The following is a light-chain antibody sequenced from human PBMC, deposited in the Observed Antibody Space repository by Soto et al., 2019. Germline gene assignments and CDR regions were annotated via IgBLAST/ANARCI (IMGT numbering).Light chain of an antibody. J-gene: IGKJ1*01. CDR1: QSVSSSY. CDR2: GAS. CDR3: QQYGSSPWT. V-gene: IGKV3-20*01. Sequence: EIVLTQSPGTLSLSPGERATLSCRASQSVSSSYLAWYQQKPGQAPRPLIYGASSRGIGIPDKFSGSGSGTDFTLTISRLEPEDFGVYYCQQYGSSPWTFGQGTKVEIK.